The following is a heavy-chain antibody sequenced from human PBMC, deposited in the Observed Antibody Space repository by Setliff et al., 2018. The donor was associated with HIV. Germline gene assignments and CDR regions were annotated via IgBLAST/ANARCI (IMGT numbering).Heavy chain of an antibody. J-gene: IGHJ4*02. V-gene: IGHV1-69*05. CDR3: ASQSADYSSGWTWLDY. CDR1: GGTFSSYA. CDR2: IIPIFGTA. D-gene: IGHD6-19*01. Sequence: GASVKVSCKASGGTFSSYAISWVRQAPGQGLEWMGGIIPIFGTANYAQKFQGRVTITTDESTSTAYMELSSLRSEDTAVYYCASQSADYSSGWTWLDYWGQGTLVTVSS.